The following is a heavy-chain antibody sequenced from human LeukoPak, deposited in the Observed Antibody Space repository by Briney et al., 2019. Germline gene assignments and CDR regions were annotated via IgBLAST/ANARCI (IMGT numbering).Heavy chain of an antibody. D-gene: IGHD2-2*01. CDR3: AREDIVVVPAADAFDI. CDR2: VYYSGST. V-gene: IGHV4-61*01. CDR1: GGSVRSGSYY. J-gene: IGHJ3*02. Sequence: SETLSLTCTVSGGSVRSGSYYWSWIRQPPGKGLEWIRYVYYSGSTNYNPSLKSRVTISVDTSKNQFSLKLSSVTAADTAVYYCAREDIVVVPAADAFDIWGQGTMVTVSS.